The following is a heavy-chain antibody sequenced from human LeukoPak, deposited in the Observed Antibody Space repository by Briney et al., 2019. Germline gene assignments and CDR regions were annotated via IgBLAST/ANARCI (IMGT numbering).Heavy chain of an antibody. CDR2: ISHSGST. CDR1: CYSISSGYY. D-gene: IGHD5-18*01. Sequence: SETLSLTCAVSCYSISSGYYWGWIRQSPGKGLDWIGSISHSGSTYYNPSLRSRVTISIDTSKNQFSLRLSSVNATDTAVYYDTRVGGYGYGNYYFNYWGQGTLVTVSS. CDR3: TRVGGYGYGNYYFNY. V-gene: IGHV4-38-2*01. J-gene: IGHJ4*02.